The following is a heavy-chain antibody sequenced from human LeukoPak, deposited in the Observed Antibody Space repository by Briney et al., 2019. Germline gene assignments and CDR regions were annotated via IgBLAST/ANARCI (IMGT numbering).Heavy chain of an antibody. CDR1: GFPVSRKY. CDR3: PKGGDGSGSIRSAFDI. Sequence: GGSLRLSRAASGFPVSRKYMSGVRQAPGKRLEYCSVIYTGETTYYADSVMGRFTLSRDNSKTTLFLQMTSLRAEDTAVYYCPKGGDGSGSIRSAFDIWGQGTMVTVSS. CDR2: IYTGETT. J-gene: IGHJ3*02. V-gene: IGHV3-66*01. D-gene: IGHD3-22*01.